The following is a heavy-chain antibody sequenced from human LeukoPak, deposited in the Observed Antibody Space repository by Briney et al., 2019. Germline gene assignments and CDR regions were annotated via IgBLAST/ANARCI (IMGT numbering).Heavy chain of an antibody. V-gene: IGHV3-21*01. CDR3: ARVVVIAPYDAFDS. Sequence: PGGTLRLSCAASGFTFSSYSMNWVRQAPGKGLEWVSYISSSSSYIYYADSVKGRFTISRDNAKNSLYLQMNSLRAEDTAVYYCARVVVIAPYDAFDSWGQGTMVTVSA. CDR1: GFTFSSYS. J-gene: IGHJ3*02. D-gene: IGHD2-21*01. CDR2: ISSSSSYI.